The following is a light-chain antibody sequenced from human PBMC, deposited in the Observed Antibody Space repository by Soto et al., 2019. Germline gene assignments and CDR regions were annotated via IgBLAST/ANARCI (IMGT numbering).Light chain of an antibody. J-gene: IGKJ4*01. CDR1: EDISTW. V-gene: IGKV1-5*03. CDR3: QQYQSHSPLS. Sequence: DIQMTQSPSSLSPSVGDRVTSTCRASEDISTWLARYQQRPGEAPNILIYKASNLRGGVPSRFSGSGSGTEFTLTISSLQPDDFATYYCQQYQSHSPLSFGGGTKGDIK. CDR2: KAS.